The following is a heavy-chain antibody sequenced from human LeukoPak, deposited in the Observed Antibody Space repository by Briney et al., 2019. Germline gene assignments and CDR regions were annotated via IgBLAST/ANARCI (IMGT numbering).Heavy chain of an antibody. CDR1: GFTFSSYE. J-gene: IGHJ6*03. CDR3: ARELYSSEYYYMDV. D-gene: IGHD3-10*01. Sequence: GGSLRLSCAASGFTFSSYEMNWVRQAPGKGLEWVSYISSSGSTIYYADSVKGRFTISRDNAKNSLYLQMNSLRAEDTAVYYCARELYSSEYYYMDVWGKGTTVTISS. CDR2: ISSSGSTI. V-gene: IGHV3-48*03.